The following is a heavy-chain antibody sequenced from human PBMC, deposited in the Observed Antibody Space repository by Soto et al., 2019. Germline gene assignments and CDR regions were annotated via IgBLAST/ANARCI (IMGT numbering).Heavy chain of an antibody. J-gene: IGHJ6*02. V-gene: IGHV3-21*01. CDR2: ISSSSRYT. Sequence: GGSLRLSCAASGFTFSRYSMNWVRQAPGKGLEWVSSISSSSRYTYYADSVKGRFTISRDNAKNSLFLQMNSLRAEDTAVYYCARDRLVAATSAPPYYYFGMDVWGQGTTVTVSS. CDR1: GFTFSRYS. D-gene: IGHD2-15*01. CDR3: ARDRLVAATSAPPYYYFGMDV.